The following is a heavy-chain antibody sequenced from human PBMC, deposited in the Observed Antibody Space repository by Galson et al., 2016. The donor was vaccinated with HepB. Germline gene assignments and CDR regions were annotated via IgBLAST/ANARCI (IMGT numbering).Heavy chain of an antibody. V-gene: IGHV3-48*01. Sequence: SLRLSCAASGFTFSDYSMIWVRQAPGKGLEWVSYISVTGSHIYYADSVNGRFTIFRDNAKNTLFLQMFSLRVEDTAVYYCSRDLVDRMRDLNFDSWGQGTLVTVSS. CDR2: ISVTGSHI. J-gene: IGHJ5*01. CDR1: GFTFSDYS. CDR3: SRDLVDRMRDLNFDS. D-gene: IGHD2/OR15-2a*01.